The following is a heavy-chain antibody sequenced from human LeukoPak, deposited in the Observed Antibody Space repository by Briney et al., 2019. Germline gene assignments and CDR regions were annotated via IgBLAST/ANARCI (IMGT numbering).Heavy chain of an antibody. J-gene: IGHJ4*02. CDR3: ASGFAYQYFDS. V-gene: IGHV1-24*01. Sequence: ASVKVSCKVSGYNLIALSIHWVRQAPGKGLEWMGGFDPEDGETIYAQKFQDRFTMTEDTSTDTAYMELSSLTSEDTAVYYCASGFAYQYFDSWGQGTLVTVSS. CDR2: FDPEDGET. CDR1: GYNLIALS. D-gene: IGHD2-2*01.